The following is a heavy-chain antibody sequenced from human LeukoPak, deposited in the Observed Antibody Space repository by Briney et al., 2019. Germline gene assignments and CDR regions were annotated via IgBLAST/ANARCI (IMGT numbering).Heavy chain of an antibody. CDR2: ISSSGSTI. Sequence: GGSLRLSCAASGFTFSSYEMNWVRQAPGKGLEWVSYISSSGSTIYYADSVKVRFTISRDNAKNSLYLQMNSLRAEDTAVYCCACLIVGATPSFDYWGQGTLVTVSS. J-gene: IGHJ4*02. CDR1: GFTFSSYE. V-gene: IGHV3-48*03. CDR3: ACLIVGATPSFDY. D-gene: IGHD1-26*01.